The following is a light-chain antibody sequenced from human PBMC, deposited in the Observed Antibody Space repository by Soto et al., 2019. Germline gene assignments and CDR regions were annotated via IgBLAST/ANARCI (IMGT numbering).Light chain of an antibody. Sequence: DIQMTQPPSSLSASVGDRVTITCRASQSISSYLNWYQQKPGKAPKLLIYAASSLQSGVPSRFSGSGSGTDFTLTISSLQPEDFATYYCQQSYSPWTFGQGTKVEIK. CDR2: AAS. V-gene: IGKV1-39*01. CDR1: QSISSY. CDR3: QQSYSPWT. J-gene: IGKJ1*01.